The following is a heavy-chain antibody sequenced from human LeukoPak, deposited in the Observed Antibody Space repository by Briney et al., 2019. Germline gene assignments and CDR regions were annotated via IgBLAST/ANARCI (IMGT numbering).Heavy chain of an antibody. CDR3: AKRAGISFRYFDY. V-gene: IGHV3-23*01. Sequence: GGSLRLSCAASGFTFSISGMSWVRQAPGKGLEWGSAISGSGGGTYYADSLKGRFTISRDNSKNTLYLQMNSLRAEDTAVYYCAKRAGISFRYFDYWGQGTLVTVSS. J-gene: IGHJ4*02. CDR1: GFTFSISG. CDR2: ISGSGGGT.